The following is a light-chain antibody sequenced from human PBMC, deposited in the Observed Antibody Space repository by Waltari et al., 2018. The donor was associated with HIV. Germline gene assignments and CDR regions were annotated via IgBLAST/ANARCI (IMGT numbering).Light chain of an antibody. CDR3: QQRSNWLT. CDR1: QGVSSY. J-gene: IGKJ4*01. V-gene: IGKV3D-11*01. Sequence: EIVLKQSPATLSLSPGERATLPCRASQGVSSYLAWYQQKPGQAPRLLIYDASNRATGIPARFSGSGPGTDFTLTISSLEPEDFAVYYCQQRSNWLTFGGGTKVEIK. CDR2: DAS.